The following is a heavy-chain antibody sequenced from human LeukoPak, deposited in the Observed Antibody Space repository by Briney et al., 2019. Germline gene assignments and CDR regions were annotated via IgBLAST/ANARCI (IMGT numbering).Heavy chain of an antibody. Sequence: KASQTLSLTCTVSGGSISSGGYYWSWIRQHPGKGLEWIGYIYYSGSTYYNPSLKSRVTISVDTSKNQFSLKLSSVTAADRAVYYCGRTGDYGDYTGGGFDYWGQGTLVTVSS. CDR1: GGSISSGGYY. V-gene: IGHV4-31*03. CDR2: IYYSGST. D-gene: IGHD4-17*01. J-gene: IGHJ4*02. CDR3: GRTGDYGDYTGGGFDY.